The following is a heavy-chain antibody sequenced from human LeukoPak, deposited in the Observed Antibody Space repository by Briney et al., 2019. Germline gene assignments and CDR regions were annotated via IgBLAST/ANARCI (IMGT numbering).Heavy chain of an antibody. J-gene: IGHJ5*02. CDR3: AKDRSSGWSTNWFDP. V-gene: IGHV3-23*01. D-gene: IGHD6-19*01. Sequence: PGGSLRLPCAASGFTFSSYAMSWVRQAPGKGLEWVSAISGSGGSTYYADSVKGRFTISRDNSKNTLYLQMNSLRAEDTAVYYCAKDRSSGWSTNWFDPWGQGTLVTVSS. CDR2: ISGSGGST. CDR1: GFTFSSYA.